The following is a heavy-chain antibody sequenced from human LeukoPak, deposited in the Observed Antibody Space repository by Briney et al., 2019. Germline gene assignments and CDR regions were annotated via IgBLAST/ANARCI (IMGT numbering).Heavy chain of an antibody. CDR1: GYSLTNHF. D-gene: IGHD6-13*01. CDR3: ARVIGYSRLYYYYYYMDV. Sequence: SETLSLTCGVYGYSLTNHFWIWLRQPPGKGLEWIGEILHNGATNYNPSLKSRVTISVDTSKNQFSLKLSSVTAADTAVYYCARVIGYSRLYYYYYYMDVWGKGTTVTVSS. J-gene: IGHJ6*03. V-gene: IGHV4-34*09. CDR2: ILHNGAT.